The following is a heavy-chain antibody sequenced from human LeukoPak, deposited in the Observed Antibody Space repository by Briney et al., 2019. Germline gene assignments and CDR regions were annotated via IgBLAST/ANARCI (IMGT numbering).Heavy chain of an antibody. D-gene: IGHD3-10*01. CDR2: ISSSSSSI. J-gene: IGHJ4*02. V-gene: IGHV3-21*01. CDR3: ARDAYYRSGFDY. Sequence: PGRSLALSCAASGFTFSSYYINWVRQAPGKGLEWVSSISSSSSSIYYADSVKGRFTISRDNAKNSLHLQMNSLRAEDTAVYYCARDAYYRSGFDYWGQGTLSTVSS. CDR1: GFTFSSYY.